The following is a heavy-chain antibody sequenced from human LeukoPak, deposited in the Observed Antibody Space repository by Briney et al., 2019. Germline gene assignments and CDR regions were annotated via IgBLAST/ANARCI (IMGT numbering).Heavy chain of an antibody. CDR2: INHSGST. V-gene: IGHV4-34*01. Sequence: TSETLSLTCAVYGGSFSGYYWSWIRQPPGKGLEWIGEINHSGSTNYNPSLKSRVTISVDTSKNQFSLKLSSVTAADTAVYYCARDYYDSSGFAGADAFDIWGQGTMVTVSS. CDR1: GGSFSGYY. D-gene: IGHD3-22*01. CDR3: ARDYYDSSGFAGADAFDI. J-gene: IGHJ3*02.